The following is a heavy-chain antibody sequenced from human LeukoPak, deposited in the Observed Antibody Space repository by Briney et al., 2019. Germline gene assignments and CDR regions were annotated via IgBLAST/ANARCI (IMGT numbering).Heavy chain of an antibody. D-gene: IGHD2-2*01. CDR2: ISGSGGSP. CDR3: ARYCTSTSCAFEY. V-gene: IGHV3-23*01. J-gene: IGHJ4*02. CDR1: GFTFGNYA. Sequence: GGSLRLSCAASGFTFGNYAMTWVRQASGEGLEWVSSISGSGGSPIYADSVKGRFTISRDNSKSTLYLQMNSLRAEDTAIYYCARYCTSTSCAFEYWGQGTLVTVSS.